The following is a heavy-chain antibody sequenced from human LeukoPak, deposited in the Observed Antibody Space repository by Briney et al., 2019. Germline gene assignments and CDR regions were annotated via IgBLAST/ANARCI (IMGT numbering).Heavy chain of an antibody. Sequence: GRSLRLSCAASGFTFSSYAMHWVRQAPGKGLEWVAAISYDGSNKYYADSVKGRFTISRDNSKNTLYLQMNSLRAEDTAVYYCAKGYYDSSGYSLSLDYWGQGTLVTVSS. CDR1: GFTFSSYA. D-gene: IGHD3-22*01. V-gene: IGHV3-30*04. CDR2: ISYDGSNK. J-gene: IGHJ4*02. CDR3: AKGYYDSSGYSLSLDY.